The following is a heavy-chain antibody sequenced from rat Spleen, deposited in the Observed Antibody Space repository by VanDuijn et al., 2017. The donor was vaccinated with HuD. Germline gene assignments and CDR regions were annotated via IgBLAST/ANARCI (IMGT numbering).Heavy chain of an antibody. J-gene: IGHJ2*01. CDR1: GFTFNNYW. CDR3: TRATTFGYTLDY. D-gene: IGHD1-12*03. V-gene: IGHV5-31*01. Sequence: EVQLVESGGGLVQPGRSLKLSCVASGFTFNNYWMTWIRQAPGKGLEWVASITNTGDSTSSPDSVKGRFTISRDNAKSTLYLQMNSLRSEDTATYYCTRATTFGYTLDYWGQGVMVTVSS. CDR2: ITNTGDST.